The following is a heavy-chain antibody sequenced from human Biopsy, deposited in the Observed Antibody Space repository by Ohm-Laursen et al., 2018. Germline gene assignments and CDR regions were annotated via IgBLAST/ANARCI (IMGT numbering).Heavy chain of an antibody. Sequence: SSVKVSCKASGYTFTDYYIYWVRQAPGQGLEWMGWINSNSGATNYAQKFQGRVTMTNDTSISTAYIELRRLISDDTAVYFCARDRMVTIITLVRADTFDIWGQGTLVSVSS. CDR3: ARDRMVTIITLVRADTFDI. J-gene: IGHJ3*02. CDR1: GYTFTDYY. CDR2: INSNSGAT. V-gene: IGHV1-2*02. D-gene: IGHD3-10*01.